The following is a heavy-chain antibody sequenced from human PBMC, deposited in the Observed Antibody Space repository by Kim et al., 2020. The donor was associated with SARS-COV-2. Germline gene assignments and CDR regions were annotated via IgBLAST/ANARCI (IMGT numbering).Heavy chain of an antibody. CDR3: ARPGLIWFGELLQNSGDDY. Sequence: GESLKISCEGSGYSFTSYWISWVRQMPGKGLEWMGRIDPSDSYTNYSPSFQGHVTISADKSISTAYLQWSSLKASDTAMYYCARPGLIWFGELLQNSGDDYWGQGTLVTVSS. CDR2: IDPSDSYT. V-gene: IGHV5-10-1*01. J-gene: IGHJ4*02. D-gene: IGHD3-10*01. CDR1: GYSFTSYW.